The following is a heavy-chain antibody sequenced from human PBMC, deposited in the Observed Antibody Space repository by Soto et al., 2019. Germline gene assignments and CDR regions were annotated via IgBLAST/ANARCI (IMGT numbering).Heavy chain of an antibody. Sequence: PVGSLRLSCAASGFTFSSYWMHWVRQAPGKGLVWVSRINSDGSSTSYADSVKGRFTISRDNAKNTLYLQMNSLRAEDTAVYYCARVGRDGYNSKGCFDYWGQGTLVTVSS. CDR2: INSDGSST. D-gene: IGHD5-12*01. J-gene: IGHJ4*02. V-gene: IGHV3-74*01. CDR1: GFTFSSYW. CDR3: ARVGRDGYNSKGCFDY.